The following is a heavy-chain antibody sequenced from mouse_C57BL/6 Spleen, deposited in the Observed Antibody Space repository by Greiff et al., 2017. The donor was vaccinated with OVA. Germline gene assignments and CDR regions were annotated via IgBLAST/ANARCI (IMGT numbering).Heavy chain of an antibody. J-gene: IGHJ4*01. Sequence: VQLQQSGAELVRPGASVTLSCKASGYTFTDYEMHWVKQTPVHGLEWIGAIDPETGGTAYNQKFKGKAILTADKSSSTAYMELRSLTSEDSAVYYCTRGDGLRRREAARDYWGQGTSVTVSS. D-gene: IGHD2-4*01. CDR3: TRGDGLRRREAARDY. CDR2: IDPETGGT. CDR1: GYTFTDYE. V-gene: IGHV1-15*01.